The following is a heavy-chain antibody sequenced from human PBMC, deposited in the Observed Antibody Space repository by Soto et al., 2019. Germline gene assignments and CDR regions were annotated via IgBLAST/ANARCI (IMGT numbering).Heavy chain of an antibody. D-gene: IGHD1-26*01. V-gene: IGHV3-20*04. CDR3: ARQGWDNYFDD. CDR1: YG. CDR2: INWNGGST. Sequence: PGGSLRLSCAASYGMSWVRQAPGKGLEWVSGINWNGGSTAYADSVKGRFTISRDNAKNTLYLQMNSVRAEDTAVYYCARQGWDNYFDDWGQGTLVTVSS. J-gene: IGHJ4*02.